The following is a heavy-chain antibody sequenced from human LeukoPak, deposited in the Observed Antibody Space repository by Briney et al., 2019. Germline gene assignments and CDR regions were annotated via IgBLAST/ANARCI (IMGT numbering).Heavy chain of an antibody. D-gene: IGHD2-8*02. CDR2: ISGSVGST. CDR3: AKVLISRYYFDY. J-gene: IGHJ4*02. V-gene: IGHV3-23*01. CDR1: GFTFSSYA. Sequence: GGSLRLSCAASGFTFSSYAMSWVRQAPGKGLEWVSAISGSVGSTYCADSVKGRFTISRDDSKNTLYLQMNSLRAEDTAVYYCAKVLISRYYFDYWGQGTLVTVSS.